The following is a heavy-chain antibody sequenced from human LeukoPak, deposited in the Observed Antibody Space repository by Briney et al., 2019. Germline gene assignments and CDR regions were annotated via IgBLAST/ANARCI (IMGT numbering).Heavy chain of an antibody. J-gene: IGHJ4*02. Sequence: TGGSLRLSCAASGFTFSNYAMSWVRQAPGRGLEWLSSIIGSGATTYYADSVKGRFTISRDNSKNTLYLQMNSLRAEDTAVYYCAKRHLAVAGLDYFDYWGQGTLVTVSS. D-gene: IGHD6-19*01. CDR3: AKRHLAVAGLDYFDY. CDR2: IIGSGATT. CDR1: GFTFSNYA. V-gene: IGHV3-23*01.